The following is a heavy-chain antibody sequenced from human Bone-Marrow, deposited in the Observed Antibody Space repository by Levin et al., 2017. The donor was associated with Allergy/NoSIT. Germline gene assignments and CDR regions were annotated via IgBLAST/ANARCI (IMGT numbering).Heavy chain of an antibody. D-gene: IGHD6-6*01. CDR1: GFTFNYYD. V-gene: IGHV3-13*01. CDR2: IGPTGDT. J-gene: IGHJ5*02. Sequence: GGSLRLSCAASGFTFNYYDMHWVRQATGKGLEWVSSIGPTGDTYYLGSVKGRFTISRDNDKNSLFLQMNSLTAGDTAMYYCARWGGYSSSSGWFGPWGQGTLVIVSS. CDR3: ARWGGYSSSSGWFGP.